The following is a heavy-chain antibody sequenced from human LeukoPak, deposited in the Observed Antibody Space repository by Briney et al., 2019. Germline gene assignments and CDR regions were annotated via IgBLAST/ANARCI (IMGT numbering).Heavy chain of an antibody. V-gene: IGHV3-48*03. CDR1: GFTFSSYE. D-gene: IGHD2-2*01. J-gene: IGHJ6*03. Sequence: GGSLRLSCAASGFTFSSYEVNWVRQAPGKGLEWVSYISSSGSTIYYADSVKGRFTISRDNSKNTLYLQMNSLRADDTAVYYCAKDPHYCSSTSCYALYYYYTDVWGKGTTVTVSS. CDR2: ISSSGSTI. CDR3: AKDPHYCSSTSCYALYYYYTDV.